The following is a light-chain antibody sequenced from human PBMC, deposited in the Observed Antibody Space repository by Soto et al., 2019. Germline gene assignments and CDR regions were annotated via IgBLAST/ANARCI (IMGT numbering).Light chain of an antibody. CDR2: DAS. CDR3: QQRSNWPRT. Sequence: IVVKQSPPTLSLYPGERATLSCRASQSVSSYLAWYQQKPGQAPRLLIYDASNRATGIPARFSGSGSGTDFTLTISSLEPEDFAVYYCQQRSNWPRTFGQGTNVDIK. J-gene: IGKJ1*01. V-gene: IGKV3-11*01. CDR1: QSVSSY.